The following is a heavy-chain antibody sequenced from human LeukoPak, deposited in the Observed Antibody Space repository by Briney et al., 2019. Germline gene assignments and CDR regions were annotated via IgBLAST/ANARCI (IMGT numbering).Heavy chain of an antibody. J-gene: IGHJ6*03. CDR2: INPNSGGT. CDR3: ARGTQTLGRGYYYMDV. Sequence: ASVTVTCKASGYTFTGYYMHWVRQAPGQGLEWMGWINPNSGGTNYAQKFQRRVTMTRDTSISTAYMELSRLRSDDTAVYYCARGTQTLGRGYYYMDVWGKGTTVTVSS. D-gene: IGHD1-1*01. V-gene: IGHV1-2*02. CDR1: GYTFTGYY.